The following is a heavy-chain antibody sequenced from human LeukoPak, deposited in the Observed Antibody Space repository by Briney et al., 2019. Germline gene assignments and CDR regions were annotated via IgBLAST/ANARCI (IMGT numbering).Heavy chain of an antibody. CDR3: ARGGVAAKYYFDF. D-gene: IGHD3-10*01. J-gene: IGHJ4*02. CDR2: IYYSGAT. Sequence: PSETLSLTCTVSGGSIRPLYWSWIRQPPGKGLEFIGYIYYSGATNYNPSLTSRVTLSVDTSKNQFSLKLSSVTAADTAVYYCARGGVAAKYYFDFWGQGTLVTVSS. CDR1: GGSIRPLY. V-gene: IGHV4-59*11.